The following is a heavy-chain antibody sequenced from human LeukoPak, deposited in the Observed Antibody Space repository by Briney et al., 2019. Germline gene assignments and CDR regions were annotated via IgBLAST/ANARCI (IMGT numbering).Heavy chain of an antibody. CDR2: INPGNGDT. V-gene: IGHV1-3*01. CDR1: GYTFTNYA. Sequence: GASVKVSCKGSGYTFTNYAIHWVRQAPGQSLEWLGWINPGNGDTKYSQDFQGRVTINTDTSAATAYVELNSLTSEDTAVYYCARGLYSGDHDAFDIWGQGTMVTVSS. CDR3: ARGLYSGDHDAFDI. D-gene: IGHD3-10*01. J-gene: IGHJ3*02.